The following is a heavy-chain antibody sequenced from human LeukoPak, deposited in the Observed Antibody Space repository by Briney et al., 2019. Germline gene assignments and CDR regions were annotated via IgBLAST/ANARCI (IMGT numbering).Heavy chain of an antibody. Sequence: SETLSLTCTVSGGSISVNSYYWGWVRQPPWKGLEWIGSLYSSGSTYYNPSLKSRVAVSVDTSKNQFSLKLSSVTAADTAVYFCARARGYSYAFDPWGQGTLVTVSS. D-gene: IGHD5-18*01. CDR1: GGSISVNSYY. V-gene: IGHV4-39*01. CDR2: LYSSGST. CDR3: ARARGYSYAFDP. J-gene: IGHJ5*02.